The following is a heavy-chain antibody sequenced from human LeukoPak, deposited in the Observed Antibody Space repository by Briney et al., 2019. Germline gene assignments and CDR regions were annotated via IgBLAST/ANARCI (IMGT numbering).Heavy chain of an antibody. CDR1: GFTFSDYY. Sequence: PGGSLRLSCAASGFTFSDYYMSWVRQAPGKGLEWISYISRSTNSISYADSVKGRFTISRDNAKNSLFLQVNNLRDEDTAVYYCARDRSPGIKPAGTVGMDVWGQGTTVTVSS. V-gene: IGHV3-11*04. D-gene: IGHD6-13*01. CDR2: ISRSTNSI. CDR3: ARDRSPGIKPAGTVGMDV. J-gene: IGHJ6*02.